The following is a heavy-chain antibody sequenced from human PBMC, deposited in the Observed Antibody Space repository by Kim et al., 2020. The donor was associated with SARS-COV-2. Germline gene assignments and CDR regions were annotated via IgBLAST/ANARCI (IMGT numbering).Heavy chain of an antibody. CDR1: GFTFSSYA. J-gene: IGHJ4*02. D-gene: IGHD6-19*01. CDR3: ASSPQLQGAGTGVFDY. V-gene: IGHV3-30-3*01. CDR2: ISYDGSNK. Sequence: GGSLRLSCAASGFTFSSYAMHWVRQAPGKGLEWVAVISYDGSNKYYADSVKGRFTISRDNSKNTLYLQMNSLRAEDTAVYYCASSPQLQGAGTGVFDYWGQGTLVTVSS.